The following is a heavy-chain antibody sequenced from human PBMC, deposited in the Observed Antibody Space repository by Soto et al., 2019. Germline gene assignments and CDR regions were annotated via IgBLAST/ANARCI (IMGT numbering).Heavy chain of an antibody. CDR2: ITPMFGTT. CDR1: GGTFSSFV. CDR3: ARVQAVQCGMDV. V-gene: IGHV1-69*06. Sequence: QGQLVQSGAEVKKPGSSVKVSCKASGGTFSSFVINWVRQAPGQGLEWMGGITPMFGTTNYAQKFQGRVTITADKSTTTAFMELSSLRSEDPAVYYCARVQAVQCGMDVWGQGTTVTVSS. D-gene: IGHD6-19*01. J-gene: IGHJ6*02.